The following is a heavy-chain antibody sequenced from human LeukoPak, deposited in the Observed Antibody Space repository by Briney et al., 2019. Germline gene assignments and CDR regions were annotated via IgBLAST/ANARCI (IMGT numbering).Heavy chain of an antibody. CDR3: ARHGSRCNLGCDYMDV. V-gene: IGHV1-69*06. Sequence: SVKVSCKASGGTFSSYAISWVRQAPGQGLEWMGGIIPIFGTANYAQKFQGRVTITADKSTSTAYMELSSLRSEDTAMYYCARHGSRCNLGCDYMDVWGKGTTVTVSS. J-gene: IGHJ6*03. CDR1: GGTFSSYA. D-gene: IGHD3-16*01. CDR2: IIPIFGTA.